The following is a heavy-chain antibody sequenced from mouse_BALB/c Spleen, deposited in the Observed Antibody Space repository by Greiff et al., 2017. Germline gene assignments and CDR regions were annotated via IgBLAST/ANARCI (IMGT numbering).Heavy chain of an antibody. V-gene: IGHV1-7*01. CDR3: ARRAYGNPFAY. CDR1: GYTFTSYW. CDR2: INPSTGYT. D-gene: IGHD2-10*02. Sequence: LVESGAELAKPGASVKMSCKASGYTFTSYWMHWVKQRPGQGLEWIGYINPSTGYTEYNQKFKDKATLTADKSSSTAYMQLSSLTSEDSAVYYCARRAYGNPFAYWGQGTLVTVSA. J-gene: IGHJ3*01.